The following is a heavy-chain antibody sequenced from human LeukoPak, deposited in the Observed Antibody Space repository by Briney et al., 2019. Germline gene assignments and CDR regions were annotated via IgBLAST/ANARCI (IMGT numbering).Heavy chain of an antibody. CDR1: GFTFSSYG. J-gene: IGHJ3*02. D-gene: IGHD3-22*01. Sequence: GGSLRLSCAASGFTFSSYGMHWVRQAPGKGLEWVAFIRYDGSNKYYADSVKGRFTISRDNSKNTLYLQMNSLRAEDTAVYYCAADYYDPLSAFDIWGQGTMVTASS. V-gene: IGHV3-30*02. CDR3: AADYYDPLSAFDI. CDR2: IRYDGSNK.